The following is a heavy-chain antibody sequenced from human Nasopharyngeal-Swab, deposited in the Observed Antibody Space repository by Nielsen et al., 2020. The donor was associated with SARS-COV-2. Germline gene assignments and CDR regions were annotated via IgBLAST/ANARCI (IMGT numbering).Heavy chain of an antibody. D-gene: IGHD3-16*01. CDR1: GFTFNNYW. CDR3: ARDPGGVRGAMQDAFDL. J-gene: IGHJ3*01. V-gene: IGHV3-74*01. CDR2: INGEESRT. Sequence: AGSLTLSCAVSGFTFNNYWMNWVRQAPGKGLVWVSRINGEESRTSYADPVKGRFIISRDNAKNTLYLQMNSLRADAAAMYYCARDPGGVRGAMQDAFDLWGQGTMVTVSS.